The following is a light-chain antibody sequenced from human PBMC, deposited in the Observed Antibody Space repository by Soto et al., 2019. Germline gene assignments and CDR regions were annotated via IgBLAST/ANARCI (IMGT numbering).Light chain of an antibody. CDR1: SSDVGGYNY. J-gene: IGLJ1*01. Sequence: HSVLTQPASVSGSPVQSITISCTGTSSDVGGYNYVSWYQQHPGKAPKLMIYDVSNRPSGVSNRFSGSKSGNTASLTISGLQAEDEADYYCSSYTSSSTLGVFGTGTKVTGL. CDR3: SSYTSSSTLGV. CDR2: DVS. V-gene: IGLV2-14*01.